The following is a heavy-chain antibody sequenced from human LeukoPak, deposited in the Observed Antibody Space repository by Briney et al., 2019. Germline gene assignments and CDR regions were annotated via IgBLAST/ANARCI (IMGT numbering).Heavy chain of an antibody. D-gene: IGHD3-22*01. Sequence: ASVKVSCKASGYTFTSYYMHWVRQAPGQGLEWMGIINPSGGSTSYAQKFQGRVTMTRDTSTSTVYMELSSLRSEDTAVYYCATPRTYDSSGYYYLGFDYWGQGTLVTVSS. CDR2: INPSGGST. CDR1: GYTFTSYY. J-gene: IGHJ4*02. V-gene: IGHV1-46*01. CDR3: ATPRTYDSSGYYYLGFDY.